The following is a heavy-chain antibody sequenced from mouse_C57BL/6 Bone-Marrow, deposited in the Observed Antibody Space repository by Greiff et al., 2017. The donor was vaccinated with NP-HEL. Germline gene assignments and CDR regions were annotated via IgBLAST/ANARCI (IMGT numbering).Heavy chain of an antibody. J-gene: IGHJ2*01. V-gene: IGHV1-66*01. Sequence: QVQLKESGPELVKPGASVKISCKASGYSFTSYYIHWVKQRPGQGLEWIGWIYPGSGNTKYNEKFKGKATLTADTSSSTTYMQLSSLTSEDSAVYYCAKEDYGSIYYFDYWGQGTTLTVSS. CDR2: IYPGSGNT. CDR3: AKEDYGSIYYFDY. CDR1: GYSFTSYY. D-gene: IGHD1-1*01.